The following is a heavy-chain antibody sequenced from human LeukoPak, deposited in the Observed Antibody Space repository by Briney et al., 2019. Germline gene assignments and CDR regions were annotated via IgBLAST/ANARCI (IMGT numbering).Heavy chain of an antibody. D-gene: IGHD3-22*01. J-gene: IGHJ3*02. Sequence: GESLKISCKGSGYSFTSYWIGWVRQMPGKGLEWMGIIYPGDSDTRYSPSFQGQVTISADKFISTAYLQWSSLKASDTAMYYCATRTYYYDSSGSETDAFDIWGQGTMVTVSS. CDR1: GYSFTSYW. CDR3: ATRTYYYDSSGSETDAFDI. CDR2: IYPGDSDT. V-gene: IGHV5-51*01.